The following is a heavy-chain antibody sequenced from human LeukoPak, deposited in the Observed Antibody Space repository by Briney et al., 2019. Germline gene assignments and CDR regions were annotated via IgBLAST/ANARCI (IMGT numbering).Heavy chain of an antibody. V-gene: IGHV3-30-3*01. CDR3: ARSTGYTVTTHDY. J-gene: IGHJ4*02. CDR2: ISYDGSNK. Sequence: PGGSLRLSCAASGFTFSSYAMHWVRQAPGKGLEWVAVISYDGSNKYYADSVKGRFTISRDNSKNTLYLQMNSLRAEDTAVYYCARSTGYTVTTHDYWGQGTLVTVSS. D-gene: IGHD4-17*01. CDR1: GFTFSSYA.